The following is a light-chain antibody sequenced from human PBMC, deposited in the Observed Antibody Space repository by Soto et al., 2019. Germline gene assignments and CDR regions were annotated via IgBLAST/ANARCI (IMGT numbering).Light chain of an antibody. CDR2: DAS. CDR3: QQYNNYSLA. CDR1: QTISSW. J-gene: IGKJ1*01. V-gene: IGKV1-5*03. Sequence: DLHSSQPPSTLSRHVRDRVTIPCQASQTISSWLAWYQQKPGKAPKLLIYDASSLKSGVPSRFSGSGSGTEFTLTISSLQPDDIATYYCQQYNNYSLAFGRGTKVDIK.